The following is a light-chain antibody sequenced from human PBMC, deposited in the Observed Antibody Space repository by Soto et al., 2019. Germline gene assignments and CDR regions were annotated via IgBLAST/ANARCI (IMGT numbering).Light chain of an antibody. V-gene: IGKV3-15*01. CDR1: QSVRSN. CDR2: GAS. J-gene: IGKJ2*01. CDR3: QQYKDWPGT. Sequence: EIVMTQSPGTLSVSPGERATLSCRASQSVRSNLAWYQQKPGQAPRLLIYGASTRATGIPARFSGSGSGTDLSLTISSLQSEDFRVYYCQQYKDWPGTFGQGTKLEVK.